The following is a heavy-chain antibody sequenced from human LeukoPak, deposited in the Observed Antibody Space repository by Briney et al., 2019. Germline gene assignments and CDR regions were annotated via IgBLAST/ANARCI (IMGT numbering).Heavy chain of an antibody. Sequence: PSEALSLTCTVSGGSISSYYWSWIRQPPGKGLEWIGYIYTSGSTNYNPSLKSRVTISVDTSKNQFSLKLRSVTAADTAVYFCARMLGRQAYYFDYWGQGELGTSSS. J-gene: IGHJ4*02. CDR3: ARMLGRQAYYFDY. D-gene: IGHD3-16*01. CDR1: GGSISSYY. V-gene: IGHV4-4*09. CDR2: IYTSGST.